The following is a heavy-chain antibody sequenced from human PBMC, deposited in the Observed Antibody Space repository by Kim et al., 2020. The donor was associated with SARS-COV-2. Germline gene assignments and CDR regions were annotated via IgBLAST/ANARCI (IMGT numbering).Heavy chain of an antibody. V-gene: IGHV3-23*01. CDR2: GSSVHT. D-gene: IGHD3-10*01. CDR3: AKEWWVG. Sequence: GSSVHTYYVDTVKGRFTISRDSSKNTLYLLMNSLRAEDTAVYYCAKEWWVGWGQGTLVTVSS. J-gene: IGHJ4*02.